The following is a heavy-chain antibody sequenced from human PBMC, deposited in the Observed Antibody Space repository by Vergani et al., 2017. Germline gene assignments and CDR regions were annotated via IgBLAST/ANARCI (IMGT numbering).Heavy chain of an antibody. D-gene: IGHD3-9*01. V-gene: IGHV1-18*04. CDR2: ISAYNGNT. CDR1: GYTFTSYG. J-gene: IGHJ4*02. CDR3: ARVLHDILTGYPGDFDY. Sequence: QVQLVQSGAEVKKPGASVKVSCKASGYTFTSYGISWVRQAPGQGLEWMGWISAYNGNTKYAQKLQGRVTMTTDTSTSTAYMELRSLRSDDTAVYYCARVLHDILTGYPGDFDYWGQGTLVTVSS.